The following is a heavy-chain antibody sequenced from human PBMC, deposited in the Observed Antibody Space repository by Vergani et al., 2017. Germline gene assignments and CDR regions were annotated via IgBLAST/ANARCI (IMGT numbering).Heavy chain of an antibody. Sequence: EVQLVESGGGLVQPGGSLRLSCAASGFTFSSYAMHWVRQAPGKGLEYVSAISSNGGSTYYVDSVKGRFTISRDNSKNTLYLQMGSLRAEYMAVYYCARDEDISSYYWYFDLWGRGTLVTVSS. J-gene: IGHJ2*01. CDR2: ISSNGGST. CDR3: ARDEDISSYYWYFDL. D-gene: IGHD6-6*01. V-gene: IGHV3-64*07. CDR1: GFTFSSYA.